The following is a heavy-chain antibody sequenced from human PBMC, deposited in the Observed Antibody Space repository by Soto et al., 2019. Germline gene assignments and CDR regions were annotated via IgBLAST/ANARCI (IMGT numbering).Heavy chain of an antibody. D-gene: IGHD1-1*01. CDR1: GYTFTIYG. Sequence: ASVKVSCKASGYTFTIYGIIWVRQAPGQGLEWMGWISAYNGNTNYAQKLQGRVTMTTDTSTSTAYMELRSLRSDDTAVYYCARDLRTGNYYGMDVWGQGTTVTVSS. CDR3: ARDLRTGNYYGMDV. CDR2: ISAYNGNT. V-gene: IGHV1-18*01. J-gene: IGHJ6*02.